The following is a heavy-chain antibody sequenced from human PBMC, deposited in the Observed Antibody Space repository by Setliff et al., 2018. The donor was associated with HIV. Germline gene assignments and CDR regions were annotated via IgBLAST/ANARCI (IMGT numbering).Heavy chain of an antibody. D-gene: IGHD3-3*01. CDR1: GIVFSSYT. CDR2: VRAGGGST. Sequence: GGSLRLSCAASGIVFSSYTMTWVRQAPGKGLEWVSAVRAGGGSTFYADSVKGRFTISRDDSKNTLYLQMNSLRIEDTAIYYCVKGDNFWTGYSTYFEFDPWGQGTLVTV. CDR3: VKGDNFWTGYSTYFEFDP. J-gene: IGHJ5*02. V-gene: IGHV3-23*01.